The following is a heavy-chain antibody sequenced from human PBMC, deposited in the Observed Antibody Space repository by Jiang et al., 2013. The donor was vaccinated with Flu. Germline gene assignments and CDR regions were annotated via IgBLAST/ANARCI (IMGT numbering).Heavy chain of an antibody. CDR3: AREHRYCSGGTCYSNSWFDS. J-gene: IGHJ5*01. D-gene: IGHD2-15*01. V-gene: IGHV6-1*01. CDR2: TYYRSKWYN. Sequence: QTLSLTCAISGDSVSSNDATWNWIRQSPSRGLEWLGRTYYRSKWYNDYAVSVRSRITISPDTSKNQFSLQLNSVTPEDTAMYYCAREHRYCSGGTCYSNSWFDSWGQGTLVTVSS. CDR1: GDSVSSNDAT.